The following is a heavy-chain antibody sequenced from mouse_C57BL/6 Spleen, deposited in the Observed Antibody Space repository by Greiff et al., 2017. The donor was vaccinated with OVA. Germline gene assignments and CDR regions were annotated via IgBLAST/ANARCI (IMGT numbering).Heavy chain of an antibody. V-gene: IGHV5-4*01. CDR2: ISDGGSYT. Sequence: EVQVVESGGGLVKPGGSLKLSCAASGFTFSSYAMSWVRQTPEKRLEWVATISDGGSYTYYPDNVKGRFTISRDNAKNNLYLQMSHLKSEDTAMYYCARDLLGGFAYWGQGTLVTVSA. CDR1: GFTFSSYA. J-gene: IGHJ3*01. D-gene: IGHD3-3*01. CDR3: ARDLLGGFAY.